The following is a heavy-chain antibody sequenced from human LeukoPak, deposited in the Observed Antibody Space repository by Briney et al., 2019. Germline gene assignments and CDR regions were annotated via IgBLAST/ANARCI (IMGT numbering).Heavy chain of an antibody. D-gene: IGHD2-15*01. CDR1: GFTFSSYA. Sequence: HPGGSLRLSCAASGFTFSSYAMSWVRQAPGKGLEWVSAISGSGGSTYYADSVKGRFTISRDNAKNSLYLQMNSLRAEDTAVYYCARSAYCSGGTCYTDYYYNMDVWGQGTTVTVSS. CDR2: ISGSGGST. V-gene: IGHV3-23*01. J-gene: IGHJ6*02. CDR3: ARSAYCSGGTCYTDYYYNMDV.